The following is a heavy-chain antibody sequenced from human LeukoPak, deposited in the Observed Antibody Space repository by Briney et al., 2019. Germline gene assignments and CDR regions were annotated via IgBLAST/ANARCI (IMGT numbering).Heavy chain of an antibody. J-gene: IGHJ4*02. CDR3: ARSTVAGTRKVDY. CDR2: IYYSGST. CDR1: GGSISGNNYF. D-gene: IGHD6-19*01. Sequence: SETLSLTCTVSGGSISGNNYFWGWIRQPPGKGLEWIGSIYYSGSTYYNPSLRSRVTISVDTSKNQFSLRLSSVTAADTAVYYCARSTVAGTRKVDYWGQGTLVTISS. V-gene: IGHV4-39*01.